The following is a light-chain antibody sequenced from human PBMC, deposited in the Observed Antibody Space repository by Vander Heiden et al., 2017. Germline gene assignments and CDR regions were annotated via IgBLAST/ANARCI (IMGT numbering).Light chain of an antibody. CDR3: AAWDASLNGVL. J-gene: IGLJ2*01. CDR2: SVN. Sequence: HSVLSQPPSVSGTPGQRVTISCTGSRSNIGINNVNWYQHLPGTAPKLLIFSVNQRPSGVPGRFSGSTSGTSASLAISGLQAEDEAEYYCAAWDASLNGVLFGGGTKLTVL. V-gene: IGLV1-44*01. CDR1: RSNIGINN.